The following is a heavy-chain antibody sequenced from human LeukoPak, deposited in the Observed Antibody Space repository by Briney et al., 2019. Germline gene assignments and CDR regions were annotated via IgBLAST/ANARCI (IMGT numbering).Heavy chain of an antibody. CDR1: RFTFSSYA. D-gene: IGHD1-26*01. V-gene: IGHV3-23*01. CDR3: AKGIVGATNYPGYFDY. CDR2: ISGSGGST. Sequence: GGSLRLSCAASRFTFSSYAMNWVRQAPGKGLEWVSAISGSGGSTYYADSVKGRFTISRDNSKNTLYLQMNSLRAEDTAVYYCAKGIVGATNYPGYFDYWGQGTLVTVSS. J-gene: IGHJ4*02.